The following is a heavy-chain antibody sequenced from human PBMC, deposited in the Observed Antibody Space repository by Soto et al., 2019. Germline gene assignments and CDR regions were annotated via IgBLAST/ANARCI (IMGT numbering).Heavy chain of an antibody. CDR2: INHSGNT. J-gene: IGHJ5*02. D-gene: IGHD2-21*01. CDR3: ARVVVGPTNWFDP. Sequence: SETLSLTCGVYGGSFNAYYWSWIRQPPGKGLEWIGEINHSGNTNYNSALKSRVTISVDTPKNQFSLNLTSVTAADTAVYYCARVVVGPTNWFDPWGQGTLVTVS. CDR1: GGSFNAYY. V-gene: IGHV4-34*01.